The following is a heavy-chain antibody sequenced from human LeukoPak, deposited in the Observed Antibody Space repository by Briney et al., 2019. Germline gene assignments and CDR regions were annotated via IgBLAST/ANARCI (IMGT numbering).Heavy chain of an antibody. D-gene: IGHD1-1*01. Sequence: SETLSLTCTVSGGSISSYYWSWTRQPPGKGLEWIGYIYYSGSTNYNPSLKSRVTISVDTSKNQFSLKLSSVTAADTAVYYCARVGTGTDAFDIWGQGTMVTVSS. V-gene: IGHV4-59*01. CDR1: GGSISSYY. CDR2: IYYSGST. J-gene: IGHJ3*02. CDR3: ARVGTGTDAFDI.